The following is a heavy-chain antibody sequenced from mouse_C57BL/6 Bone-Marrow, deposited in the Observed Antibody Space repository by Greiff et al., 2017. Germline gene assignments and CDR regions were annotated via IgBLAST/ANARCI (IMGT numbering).Heavy chain of an antibody. CDR1: GYSITSGYY. CDR3: ARDYYGY. J-gene: IGHJ2*01. V-gene: IGHV3-6*01. CDR2: ISYDGSN. D-gene: IGHD1-1*01. Sequence: EVQLVESGPGLVKPSQSLSLTCSVTGYSITSGYYWNWIRQFPGNKLEWMGYISYDGSNNYNPSLKNRISITRDTSKNQFFLKLNSVTTEDTATYYCARDYYGYWGQGTTLTVSS.